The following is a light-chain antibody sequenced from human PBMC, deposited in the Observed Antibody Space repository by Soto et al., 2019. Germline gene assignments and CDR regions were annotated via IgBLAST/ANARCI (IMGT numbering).Light chain of an antibody. CDR3: QHFYPTPPVT. Sequence: DIQMTQSPSTLSASMGDRVTITCRSSQTISSWLAWYQQKPGKAPKLLIYKASTLKSGVPSRFSGSGSGTDFTLTISNLQPEDFATYYCQHFYPTPPVTFGQGTRLEIK. J-gene: IGKJ5*01. V-gene: IGKV1-5*03. CDR2: KAS. CDR1: QTISSW.